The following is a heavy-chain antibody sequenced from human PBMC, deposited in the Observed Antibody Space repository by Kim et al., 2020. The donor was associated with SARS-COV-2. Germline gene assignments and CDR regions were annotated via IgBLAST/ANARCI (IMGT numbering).Heavy chain of an antibody. CDR3: ARSYSGGSCLNY. V-gene: IGHV1-46*01. J-gene: IGHJ4*02. D-gene: IGHD2-15*01. Sequence: SDAQKFQGRVTMTRDTSTSTVYMELSSLRSEDTAVYYCARSYSGGSCLNYWGQGTLVTVSS.